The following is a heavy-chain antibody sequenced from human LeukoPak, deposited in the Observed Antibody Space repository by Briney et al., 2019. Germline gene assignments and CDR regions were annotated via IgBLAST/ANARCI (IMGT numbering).Heavy chain of an antibody. CDR3: AREGDSSGWYNWFDP. D-gene: IGHD6-19*01. CDR1: GGSISSSSYY. J-gene: IGHJ5*02. V-gene: IGHV4-39*07. CDR2: IYYSGST. Sequence: SETLSLTCTVSGGSISSSSYYWGWIRQPPGKGLERIGSIYYSGSTYYNPSLKSRVTISVDTSKNQFSLKLSSVTAADTAVYYCAREGDSSGWYNWFDPWGQGTLVTVSS.